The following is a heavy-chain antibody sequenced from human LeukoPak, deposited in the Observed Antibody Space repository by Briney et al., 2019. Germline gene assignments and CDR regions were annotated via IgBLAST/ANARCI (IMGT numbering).Heavy chain of an antibody. J-gene: IGHJ4*02. CDR3: ARQEGATTDY. Sequence: SETLSLTCTVSGGSISSYYWSWIRQPPGKGLEWIGFIFYSGTTNYNPSLKSRVTISVDTSKNQFSLKLSSVTAADTAVYYCARQEGATTDYWGQGTLVTVSS. CDR1: GGSISSYY. V-gene: IGHV4-59*08. D-gene: IGHD1-26*01. CDR2: IFYSGTT.